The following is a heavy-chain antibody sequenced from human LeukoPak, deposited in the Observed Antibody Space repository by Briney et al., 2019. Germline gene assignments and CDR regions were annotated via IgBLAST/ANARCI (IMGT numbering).Heavy chain of an antibody. D-gene: IGHD1-26*01. Sequence: PSETLSLTCTVSGGSISSYYWSWIRQPAGKGLEWIGRIYSSGSTNYNPSLKSPVTMSVDTSKNQFSLMLSSVTAADTAVYYCARYMDSGSALDYWGQGTLVTVSS. CDR1: GGSISSYY. CDR2: IYSSGST. CDR3: ARYMDSGSALDY. V-gene: IGHV4-4*07. J-gene: IGHJ4*02.